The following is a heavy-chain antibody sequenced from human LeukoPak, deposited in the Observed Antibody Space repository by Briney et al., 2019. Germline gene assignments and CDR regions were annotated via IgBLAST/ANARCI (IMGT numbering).Heavy chain of an antibody. CDR2: ISAYNGNT. CDR3: ARAPRAQWLLRGRESDC. V-gene: IGHV1-18*01. J-gene: IGHJ4*02. Sequence: ASVKVSCMASGYTFTTYGITWVRQAPGQGLEWMGWISAYNGNTNYAQNLQGRITMTTDTSTSTAYMELRSLRSDDTAVYYCARAPRAQWLLRGRESDCWGQGTLVTVSS. CDR1: GYTFTTYG. D-gene: IGHD6-19*01.